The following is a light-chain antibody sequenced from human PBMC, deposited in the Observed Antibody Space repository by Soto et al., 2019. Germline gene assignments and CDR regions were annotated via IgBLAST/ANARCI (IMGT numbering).Light chain of an antibody. CDR2: WAS. Sequence: DIVMTQSPDSLAVSLGERDTINCKASQSVLDKSNNKNYLAWYQQKPGQPPRPLIYWASSREFGVPDRFSGSGSGTDFTLTISSLQAEDVALYYCQQYYGVPRTFGQGTRVEIK. CDR1: QSVLDKSNNKNY. CDR3: QQYYGVPRT. J-gene: IGKJ1*01. V-gene: IGKV4-1*01.